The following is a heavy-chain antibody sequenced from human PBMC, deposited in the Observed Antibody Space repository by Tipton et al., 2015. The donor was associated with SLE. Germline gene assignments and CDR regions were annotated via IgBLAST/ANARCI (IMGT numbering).Heavy chain of an antibody. CDR1: GGTFSSYA. V-gene: IGHV1-69*01. D-gene: IGHD1-26*01. Sequence: QSGAEVKKPGSSVKVSCKASGGTFSSYAISWVRQAPGQGLEWMGGIIPIFGTANYAQKFQDRVTITADESTSTAYMELSSLRSEDTAVYYCAREVAATTGDAFDIWGQGTMVTVSS. CDR2: IIPIFGTA. CDR3: AREVAATTGDAFDI. J-gene: IGHJ3*02.